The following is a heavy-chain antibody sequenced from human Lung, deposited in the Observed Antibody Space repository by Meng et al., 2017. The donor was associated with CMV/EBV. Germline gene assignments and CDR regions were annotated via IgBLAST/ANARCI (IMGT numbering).Heavy chain of an antibody. D-gene: IGHD5-12*01. CDR3: ARAGGFHPTDY. V-gene: IGHV3-21*01. J-gene: IGHJ4*02. Sequence: GGSLRLXCAASGFTFSSYSMNWVRQAPGKGLEWVSSISSSSSYIYYADSVKGRFTISRDNAKNSLYLQMNSLRAEDTAVYYCARAGGFHPTDYWGQGTVVNVSS. CDR2: ISSSSSYI. CDR1: GFTFSSYS.